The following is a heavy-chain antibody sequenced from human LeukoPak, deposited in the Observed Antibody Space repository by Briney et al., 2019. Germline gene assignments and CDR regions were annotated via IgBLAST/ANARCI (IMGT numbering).Heavy chain of an antibody. V-gene: IGHV3-30*02. D-gene: IGHD3-10*01. CDR2: IRYDGSNR. CDR1: GFSTYD. Sequence: PGGSLRLSCATSGFSTYDMHWVRQAPGKGLEWGSFIRYDGSNRNYADSVQGRFTISRDNSKNTLYLQMTSLRAADTAVYYCAKRPPASGLAYSGQGTLVTVSS. CDR3: AKRPPASGLAY. J-gene: IGHJ4*02.